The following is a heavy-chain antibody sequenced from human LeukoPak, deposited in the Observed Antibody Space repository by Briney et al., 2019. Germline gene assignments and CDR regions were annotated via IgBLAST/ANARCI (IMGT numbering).Heavy chain of an antibody. CDR3: ADPSYYDSSGYYGLAFDI. J-gene: IGHJ3*02. Sequence: ASVKVSCKASGYTFTSYYMHWVRQAPGQGLEWMGIINPSGARTSYAQRFQGRVTMTRDMSTSTVYMELSSLRSEDTAVYYCADPSYYDSSGYYGLAFDIWGQGTMATVSS. D-gene: IGHD3-22*01. CDR2: INPSGART. CDR1: GYTFTSYY. V-gene: IGHV1-46*01.